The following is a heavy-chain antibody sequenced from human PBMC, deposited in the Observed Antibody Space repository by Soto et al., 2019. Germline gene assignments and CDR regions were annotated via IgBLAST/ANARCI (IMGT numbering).Heavy chain of an antibody. V-gene: IGHV1-69*12. CDR3: ATWASYYYDSSGYYRALDFDY. Sequence: QVQLVQSGAEVKKPGSSVKVSCKASRGTFSSYAISWVRQAPGQGLEWMGGIIPIFGTANYAQKFQGRVTITADESTSTAYMELSSLRSEDTAVYYCATWASYYYDSSGYYRALDFDYWGQGTLVTVSS. D-gene: IGHD3-22*01. J-gene: IGHJ4*02. CDR2: IIPIFGTA. CDR1: RGTFSSYA.